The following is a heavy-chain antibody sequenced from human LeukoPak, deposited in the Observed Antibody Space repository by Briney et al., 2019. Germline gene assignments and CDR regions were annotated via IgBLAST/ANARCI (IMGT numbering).Heavy chain of an antibody. V-gene: IGHV4-4*09. CDR2: INTKGET. D-gene: IGHD2-8*01. Sequence: PSETLSLTCTVSGVSMSAYQWSWVRQSPEKGLEWIGCINTKGETSYNPSLKSRVTTSVDTSKSQFSLRLTSVTAADTAVYYCATSNDAKNAPFDHWGQGAPVTVSS. CDR3: ATSNDAKNAPFDH. CDR1: GVSMSAYQ. J-gene: IGHJ4*02.